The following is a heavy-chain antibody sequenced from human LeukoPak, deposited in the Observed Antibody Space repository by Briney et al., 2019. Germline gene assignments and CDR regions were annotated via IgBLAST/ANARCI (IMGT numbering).Heavy chain of an antibody. CDR3: AADLSNPRMGASYLDS. CDR2: IIVGSGAT. J-gene: IGHJ4*02. Sequence: ASMKVSRKASGFTSTNFAVQWVRQARGQRLEWIGWIIVGSGATKCAQDFQERVTITRDLSTSTLYMELRSLTSEDTAVYYCAADLSNPRMGASYLDSWGQGTLVTVSS. V-gene: IGHV1-58*01. D-gene: IGHD3-16*01. CDR1: GFTSTNFA.